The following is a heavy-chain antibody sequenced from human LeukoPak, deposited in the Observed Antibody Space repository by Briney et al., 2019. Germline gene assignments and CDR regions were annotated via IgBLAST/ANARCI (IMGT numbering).Heavy chain of an antibody. CDR3: AKDTSHVWAAAGTSPFNYFDN. CDR2: ISWNSGSI. J-gene: IGHJ4*02. CDR1: GFTFDDYA. V-gene: IGHV3-9*01. Sequence: GGSLRLSCAASGFTFDDYAMHWVRQAPGKGLEWVSGISWNSGSIGYADSVKGRFTISRDNAKNSLYLQMNSLRAEDTALYYCAKDTSHVWAAAGTSPFNYFDNWGQGTLVTVSS. D-gene: IGHD6-13*01.